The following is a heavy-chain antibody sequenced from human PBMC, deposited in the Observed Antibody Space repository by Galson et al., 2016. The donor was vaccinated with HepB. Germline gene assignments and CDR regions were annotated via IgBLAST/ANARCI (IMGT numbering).Heavy chain of an antibody. D-gene: IGHD2-8*02. CDR1: GFIFSSSA. CDR3: ARDLVRSAFDM. V-gene: IGHV3-30*03. CDR2: ISYDGNNK. Sequence: SLRLSCAASGFIFSSSAMHWVRQAPGKGLEWVSVISYDGNNKYYADSVKGRFTISSDDADNSLYLQMNSLRDEDTAVFYCARDLVRSAFDMWGQGTMVTVSS. J-gene: IGHJ3*02.